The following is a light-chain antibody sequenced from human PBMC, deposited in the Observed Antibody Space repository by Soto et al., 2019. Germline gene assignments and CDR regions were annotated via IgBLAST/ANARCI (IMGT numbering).Light chain of an antibody. CDR1: ESISSW. CDR2: KAS. CDR3: QQDHSPPLT. J-gene: IGKJ4*01. Sequence: DIQMTQSPSTLSASVGDRVTITCRASESISSWLAWYQQKPGKAPSLLIYKASSFEVEVPSRFSGSGSGTEFTLAISSLQPDDIATYYCQQDHSPPLTFGGGTKMEMK. V-gene: IGKV1-5*03.